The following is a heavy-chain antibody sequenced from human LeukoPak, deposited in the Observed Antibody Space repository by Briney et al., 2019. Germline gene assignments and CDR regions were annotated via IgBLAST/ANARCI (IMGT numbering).Heavy chain of an antibody. D-gene: IGHD2-2*01. Sequence: GGSLRLSCAASGFTFSNYDMHWVRQATGKGLEWVSAFHTAGDIHYSGSVKGRFATSRENAKNSFYLQMNNLRAGDAAVYYCARGSCSSRSCYKRVNGLDVWGQGTPVTVSS. CDR1: GFTFSNYD. J-gene: IGHJ6*02. CDR3: ARGSCSSRSCYKRVNGLDV. CDR2: FHTAGDI. V-gene: IGHV3-13*01.